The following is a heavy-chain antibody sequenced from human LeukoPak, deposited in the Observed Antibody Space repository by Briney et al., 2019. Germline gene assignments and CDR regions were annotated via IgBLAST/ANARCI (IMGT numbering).Heavy chain of an antibody. V-gene: IGHV4-39*01. D-gene: IGHD1-1*01. CDR3: ARHIRGTGTTYFDF. CDR1: GGSISSSSYY. CDR2: IYYSGST. Sequence: SETLSLTCSVSGGSISSSSYYWGWIRQPPGKGLEWIGSIYYSGSTYYNLSLKSRVTISVDTSKNQFSLKLSSVTAADTTVYYCARHIRGTGTTYFDFWGQGTLVTVSS. J-gene: IGHJ4*02.